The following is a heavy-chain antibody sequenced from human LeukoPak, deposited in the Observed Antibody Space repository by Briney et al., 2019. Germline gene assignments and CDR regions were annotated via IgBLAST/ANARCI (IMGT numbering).Heavy chain of an antibody. J-gene: IGHJ3*02. CDR1: AGSISSYY. Sequence: PPETLSLTCTVSAGSISSYYGSWVRHPPGEGLGWIGYMYTSGSTTYNPSPKRGATIPVNTPKNQFSLKRSSVTAAATAGYYLAGGGGSGWHFGLKTEDAFDICGPRTMVTASS. CDR3: AGGGGSGWHFGLKTEDAFDI. V-gene: IGHV4-59*01. CDR2: MYTSGST. D-gene: IGHD6-19*01.